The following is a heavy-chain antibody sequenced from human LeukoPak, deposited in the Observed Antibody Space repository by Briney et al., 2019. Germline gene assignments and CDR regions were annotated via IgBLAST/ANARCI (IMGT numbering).Heavy chain of an antibody. Sequence: SETLSLTCTVSGGSISSYYWSWIRQPPGKGLEWIGYIYYSGSTNYNPSLKSRVTISVDTSKNQFSLKLSSVTAADTAVYYCARDQAVFSSSSIHYYMDVWGKGTTVTVSS. CDR1: GGSISSYY. CDR2: IYYSGST. V-gene: IGHV4-59*01. D-gene: IGHD6-6*01. J-gene: IGHJ6*03. CDR3: ARDQAVFSSSSIHYYMDV.